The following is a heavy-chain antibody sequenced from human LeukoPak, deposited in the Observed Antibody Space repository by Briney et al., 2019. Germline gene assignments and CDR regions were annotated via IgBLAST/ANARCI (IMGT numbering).Heavy chain of an antibody. CDR1: GGSFSGYY. D-gene: IGHD6-19*01. CDR3: ARGRVAEWLVLGGYYMDV. V-gene: IGHV4-34*01. Sequence: SETLSLTCAVYGGSFSGYYWSWIRQPPGKGLEWIGEINHSGSTNYNPSLKSRVTISVDTSKNQFSLKLSSVTAADTAVYYCARGRVAEWLVLGGYYMDVWGKGTTVTVSS. CDR2: INHSGST. J-gene: IGHJ6*03.